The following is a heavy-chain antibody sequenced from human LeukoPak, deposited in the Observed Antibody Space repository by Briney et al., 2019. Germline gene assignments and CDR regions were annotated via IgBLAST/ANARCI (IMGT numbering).Heavy chain of an antibody. Sequence: SETLSLTCTVSGDSMRSYYWTWIRQPPGKGLEWIGYIYYTGSTNYNPSLKSRVTISVDTSKNQFSLKLSSVTAADTAVYYCAKEREYCSSGSCHYDLDVWGQGTTVTVSS. D-gene: IGHD2-15*01. J-gene: IGHJ6*02. CDR2: IYYTGST. V-gene: IGHV4-59*01. CDR1: GDSMRSYY. CDR3: AKEREYCSSGSCHYDLDV.